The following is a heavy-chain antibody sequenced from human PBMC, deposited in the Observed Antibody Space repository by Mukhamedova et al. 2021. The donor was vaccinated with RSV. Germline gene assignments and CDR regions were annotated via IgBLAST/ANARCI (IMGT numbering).Heavy chain of an antibody. CDR3: ATNPNNWNFAPYFDN. V-gene: IGHV3-21*06. Sequence: AEYMGGRFTVSRDNAKNSLYLQMNSLRAEDTAVYFCATNPNNWNFAPYFDNWGQGTLVTVSS. D-gene: IGHD1-7*01. J-gene: IGHJ4*02.